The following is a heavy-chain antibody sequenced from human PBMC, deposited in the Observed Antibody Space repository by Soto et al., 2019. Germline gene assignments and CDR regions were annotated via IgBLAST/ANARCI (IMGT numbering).Heavy chain of an antibody. CDR3: ARDLDGYNLDY. V-gene: IGHV1-2*04. CDR2: INPNSGGT. J-gene: IGHJ4*02. D-gene: IGHD5-12*01. Sequence: VASVKVSCKASGYTFTGYYMHWVRQAPGQGLEWMGWINPNSGGTNYAQKFQGWVTMTRDTSISTAYMELSRLRSDDTAVYYCARDLDGYNLDYWGQGTLVTVSS. CDR1: GYTFTGYY.